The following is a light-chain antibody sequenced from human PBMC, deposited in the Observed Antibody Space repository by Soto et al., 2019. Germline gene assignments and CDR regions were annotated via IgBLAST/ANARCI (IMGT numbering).Light chain of an antibody. CDR2: GVT. Sequence: QSALTQPASVSGSPRQSITISCTGTGSDVGGYNFVSWYQQHPGKAPKLIIYGVTNRPSGVSNRFSGSKSGNTASLTISGLKAEDEADYYCSSYTRSSTVVFGGGTKVTVL. V-gene: IGLV2-14*03. CDR1: GSDVGGYNF. CDR3: SSYTRSSTVV. J-gene: IGLJ2*01.